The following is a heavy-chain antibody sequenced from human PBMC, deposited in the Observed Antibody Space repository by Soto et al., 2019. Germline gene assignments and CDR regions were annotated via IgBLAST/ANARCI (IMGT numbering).Heavy chain of an antibody. CDR3: ARFTVADDY. CDR1: GFTFSSYR. J-gene: IGHJ4*02. V-gene: IGHV3-48*01. Sequence: HPGGSLRLSCAASGFTFSSYRMNWFRQAPGKGLEWVSYISSSSSTIYYADSVKGRFTISRDNAKNSLYLQMNSLRAEDTAVYYCARFTVADDYSGPGTLSTVSS. D-gene: IGHD6-19*01. CDR2: ISSSSSTI.